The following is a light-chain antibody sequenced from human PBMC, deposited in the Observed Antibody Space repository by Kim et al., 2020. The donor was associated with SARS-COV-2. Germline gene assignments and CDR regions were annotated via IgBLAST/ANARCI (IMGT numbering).Light chain of an antibody. CDR1: SLRSYY. V-gene: IGLV3-19*01. CDR2: GRN. CDR3: NSRDGSGKRWV. J-gene: IGLJ1*01. Sequence: SSELTQDPAVSVALGQTVKITCQGDSLRSYYASWYQQKPGQAPILVIYGRNNRPSGIPDRFSCSSSVNTASLTIPGAQAEDEADYYCNSRDGSGKRWVFG.